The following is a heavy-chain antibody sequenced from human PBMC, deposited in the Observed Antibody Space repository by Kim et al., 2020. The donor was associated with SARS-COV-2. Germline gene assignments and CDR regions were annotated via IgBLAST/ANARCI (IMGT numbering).Heavy chain of an antibody. V-gene: IGHV3-15*01. CDR3: TTDPSSCCSSWPLADY. J-gene: IGHJ4*02. Sequence: PVKGRFTISRDDSKNTLYLQMNSLKTEDTAVYYCTTDPSSCCSSWPLADYWGQGTLVTVSS. D-gene: IGHD6-13*01.